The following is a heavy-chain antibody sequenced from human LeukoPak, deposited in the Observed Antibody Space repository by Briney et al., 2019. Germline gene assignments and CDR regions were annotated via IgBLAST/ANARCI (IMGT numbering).Heavy chain of an antibody. CDR1: GFTFSMYG. D-gene: IGHD2-15*01. CDR3: ARDIYCSEGSCLFYGMDV. Sequence: PGGSLRLSCAASGFTFSMYGMHWVRQSPGKGLEWVAIIWYDGSNENCIESVKGRFTISRDNSKNTLYLQMNNLRAEDTAVYYCARDIYCSEGSCLFYGMDVWGQGTAVTVSS. CDR2: IWYDGSNE. J-gene: IGHJ6*02. V-gene: IGHV3-33*01.